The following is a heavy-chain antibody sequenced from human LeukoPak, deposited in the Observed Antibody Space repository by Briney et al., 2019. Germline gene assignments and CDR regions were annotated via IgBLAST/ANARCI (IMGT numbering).Heavy chain of an antibody. V-gene: IGHV4-34*01. J-gene: IGHJ5*02. CDR2: VSHTGDT. CDR1: SGSLSGHF. CDR3: ARNFDL. Sequence: SETLSPTCAVYSGSLSGHFWSWIRQPPGKGLEWIGEVSHTGDTNYNPSLKSRATVSVDTSKNQFSLKLTSVTAADTSAYYCARNFDLWGQGTLVTVSS.